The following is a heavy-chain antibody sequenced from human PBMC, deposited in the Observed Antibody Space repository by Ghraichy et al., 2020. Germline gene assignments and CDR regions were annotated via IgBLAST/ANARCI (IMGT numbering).Heavy chain of an antibody. J-gene: IGHJ3*02. CDR1: GFTFSNYR. Sequence: GGSLRLSCAASGFTFSNYRMSWVRQTPGKGLEWVANIKHDASEKYYVDSVKGRFTISRDNAKNSLFLQMNSLRAEDTAVYYCARVGGYFYGYDALDIWGQGTMVTVSS. D-gene: IGHD5-18*01. CDR2: IKHDASEK. CDR3: ARVGGYFYGYDALDI. V-gene: IGHV3-7*01.